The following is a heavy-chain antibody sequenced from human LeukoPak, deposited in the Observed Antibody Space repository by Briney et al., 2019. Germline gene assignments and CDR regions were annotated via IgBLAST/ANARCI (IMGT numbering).Heavy chain of an antibody. CDR2: IIPILGIA. CDR3: AKDRGSQYADYDTVAVEH. D-gene: IGHD4-17*01. V-gene: IGHV1-69*04. Sequence: ASVKVSCKASGGTFSSYAISWVRQAPGQGLEWMGRIIPILGIANYAQKFQARVTMTTDTSTSTAYMELRSLRSDDTAVYYCAKDRGSQYADYDTVAVEHWGQGTLVTVSS. CDR1: GGTFSSYA. J-gene: IGHJ4*02.